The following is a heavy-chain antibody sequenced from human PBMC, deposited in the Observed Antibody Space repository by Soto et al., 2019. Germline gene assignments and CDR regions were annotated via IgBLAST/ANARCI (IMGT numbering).Heavy chain of an antibody. CDR1: GYTFMSYD. D-gene: IGHD1-26*01. V-gene: IGHV1-8*01. Sequence: VASVKVSCKASGYTFMSYDFNWVRQATGQGLEWMGWMNPNTGNTGYAQKFQGRVTMTRDTSISTAYMELSSLRSEDTAVYYCARQWELSGYYYGMDVWGQGTTVTVSS. CDR3: ARQWELSGYYYGMDV. CDR2: MNPNTGNT. J-gene: IGHJ6*02.